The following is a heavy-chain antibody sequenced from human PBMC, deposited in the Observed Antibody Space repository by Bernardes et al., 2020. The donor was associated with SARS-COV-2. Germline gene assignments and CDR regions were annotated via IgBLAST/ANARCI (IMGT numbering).Heavy chain of an antibody. D-gene: IGHD5-18*01. CDR3: AKLGADAAKVESYGLDV. CDR1: GYSFSTHW. CDR2: IYPGDSDT. J-gene: IGHJ6*02. V-gene: IGHV5-51*01. Sequence: GESLKISCQGSGYSFSTHWIAWVRQRPGQGLEWMVLIYPGDSDTKYSPSFQGQVTISVAKSVNTAYLQWSNLKASDTATYYCAKLGADAAKVESYGLDVWGHGTTVTVSS.